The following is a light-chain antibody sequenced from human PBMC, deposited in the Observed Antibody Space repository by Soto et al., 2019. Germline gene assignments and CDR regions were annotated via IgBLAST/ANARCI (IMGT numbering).Light chain of an antibody. CDR1: ENIFKF. V-gene: IGKV1-5*01. J-gene: IGKJ4*01. CDR3: QHYHSQSIT. Sequence: DIILIQSPATLSACVGDRITITCRASENIFKFLAWYQQRSGSAPNLLIYAASDLEKGVPSRFSGSGSGIEFTLTIDNLQPNDSATYFCQHYHSQSITFGGGTQVDVK. CDR2: AAS.